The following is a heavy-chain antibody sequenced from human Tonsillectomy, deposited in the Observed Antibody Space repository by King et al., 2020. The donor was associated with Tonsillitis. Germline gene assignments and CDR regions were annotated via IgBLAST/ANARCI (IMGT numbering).Heavy chain of an antibody. D-gene: IGHD3-10*01. CDR1: RFTFSSYA. Sequence: QLVQSGGGVVQPGRSLRLSCAASRFTFSSYAMHWVRQAPGKGLEWVAVISYDGNNKYYADSVKGRFTISRDNSKNTLYLQMNSLRADDTAVYYCARDPTMVRGLKPGYYYYGMDVWGQGTTVTVSS. J-gene: IGHJ6*02. CDR2: ISYDGNNK. V-gene: IGHV3-30*04. CDR3: ARDPTMVRGLKPGYYYYGMDV.